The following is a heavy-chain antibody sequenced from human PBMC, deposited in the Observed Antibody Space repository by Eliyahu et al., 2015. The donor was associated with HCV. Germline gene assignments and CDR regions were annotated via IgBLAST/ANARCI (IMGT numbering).Heavy chain of an antibody. CDR2: VSSSGGST. Sequence: QLLXSGGGLVQPGGSLRLSCAASGFTFSSYAMSWVRQAPGKGLEWVSGVSSSGGSTYYADSVKGRVTISRDNSKNTLSLQMNSLRAEDTAVYYCAKDTIRQHGGAFDIWGQGTMVTVSS. D-gene: IGHD1-1*01. J-gene: IGHJ3*02. CDR1: GFTFSSYA. CDR3: AKDTIRQHGGAFDI. V-gene: IGHV3-23*01.